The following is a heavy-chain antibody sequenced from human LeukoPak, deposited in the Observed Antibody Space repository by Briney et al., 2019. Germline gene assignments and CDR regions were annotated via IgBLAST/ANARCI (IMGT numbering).Heavy chain of an antibody. CDR3: ARFALQGGFDY. CDR2: IYYSGST. Sequence: SETLSLTCTVSGGSISSYYWSWIRQPPGKGLEWIGYIYYSGSTNYNPSLKGRVTISVDTSKNQFSLKLSSVTAADTAVYYCARFALQGGFDYWGQGTLVTVSS. D-gene: IGHD3-16*01. J-gene: IGHJ4*02. V-gene: IGHV4-59*01. CDR1: GGSISSYY.